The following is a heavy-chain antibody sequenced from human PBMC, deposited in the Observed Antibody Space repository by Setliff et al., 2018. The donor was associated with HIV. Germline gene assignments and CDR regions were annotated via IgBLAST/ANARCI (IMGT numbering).Heavy chain of an antibody. D-gene: IGHD3-16*01. J-gene: IGHJ2*01. CDR3: ANFGYNYEKNL. V-gene: IGHV3-53*05. Sequence: LRLSCAASGFTVSDNYMSWVRQAPGKGLEWVSVIYRDGATYYADSVKGRFTISRDNSKNSLYLQMNNLRTEDTAFYYCANFGYNYEKNLWGRGTLVTVSS. CDR2: IYRDGAT. CDR1: GFTVSDNY.